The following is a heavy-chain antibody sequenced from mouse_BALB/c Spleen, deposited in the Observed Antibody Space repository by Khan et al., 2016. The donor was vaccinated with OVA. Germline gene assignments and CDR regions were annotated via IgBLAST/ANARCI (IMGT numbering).Heavy chain of an antibody. D-gene: IGHD2-5*01. Sequence: QVQLKQSGPGLVAPSQSLSITCTVSGFSLTSYGVHWVRQPPGKGLEWLGTIWAGGSTNYNSALMSRLSIIKDNSKSQVFLKMNSLQTDDTAIYYCAREVYYSNLYYFDYWGQGTTLTVSS. V-gene: IGHV2-9*02. CDR1: GFSLTSYG. CDR3: AREVYYSNLYYFDY. CDR2: IWAGGST. J-gene: IGHJ2*01.